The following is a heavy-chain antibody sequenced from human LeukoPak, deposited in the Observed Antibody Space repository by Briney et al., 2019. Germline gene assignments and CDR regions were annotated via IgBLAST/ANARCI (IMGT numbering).Heavy chain of an antibody. CDR3: ARGARGSGWRVFDY. D-gene: IGHD6-19*01. V-gene: IGHV3-30*04. CDR2: ISYDGGNK. Sequence: GGSLRLSCAASGFTFSSYAMHWVRQAPGKGLEWVALISYDGGNKYSADSVKGRFTISRDNSKNTLYLQMNSLRAEDTSVYYCARGARGSGWRVFDYWGQGTLVTASS. J-gene: IGHJ4*02. CDR1: GFTFSSYA.